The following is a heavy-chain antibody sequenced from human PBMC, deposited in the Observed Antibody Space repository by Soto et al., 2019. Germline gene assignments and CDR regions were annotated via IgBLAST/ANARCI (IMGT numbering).Heavy chain of an antibody. Sequence: PSETLSLTCTVSGGSISSGDYYWSWIRQPPGKGLEWIGYIYYSGSTYYNPSLKSRVTISVDTSKNQFSLKLSSVTAADTAVYYCARVGVEMATIFDYWGQGTLVTV. D-gene: IGHD5-12*01. J-gene: IGHJ4*02. CDR2: IYYSGST. CDR1: GGSISSGDYY. V-gene: IGHV4-30-4*01. CDR3: ARVGVEMATIFDY.